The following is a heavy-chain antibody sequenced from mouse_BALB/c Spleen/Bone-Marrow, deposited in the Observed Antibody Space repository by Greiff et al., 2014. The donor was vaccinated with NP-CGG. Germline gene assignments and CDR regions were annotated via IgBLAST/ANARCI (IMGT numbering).Heavy chain of an antibody. CDR2: IRSGGSYT. J-gene: IGHJ2*01. CDR3: ARQGDGYYDY. D-gene: IGHD2-3*01. CDR1: GFTFSSYA. Sequence: EVQLVESGGNLVKPGGSLKLSCAASGFTFSSYAMSWVRQTPEKRLEWVATIRSGGSYTYYPDSVKGRFTISRDNAKSTLYLQMRSPRSEDTAMYYCARQGDGYYDYWGQGTTLAVSS. V-gene: IGHV5-9-3*01.